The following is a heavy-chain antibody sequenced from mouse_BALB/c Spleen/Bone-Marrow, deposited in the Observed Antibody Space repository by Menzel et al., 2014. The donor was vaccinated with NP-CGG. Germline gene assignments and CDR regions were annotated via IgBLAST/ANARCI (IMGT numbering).Heavy chain of an antibody. CDR1: GFNIKDTY. J-gene: IGHJ4*01. CDR2: IDPANGNT. CDR3: ARSRDYGSSYYAMDY. D-gene: IGHD1-1*01. Sequence: EVKLVESGVELVKPGASVKLSCTASGFNIKDTYMHWVKQRPEQGLEWIGRIDPANGNTKYDPKFQGKATITADTSSNTAYLQLSSLTSEDTAVYYCARSRDYGSSYYAMDYWGQGTSVTVSS. V-gene: IGHV14-3*02.